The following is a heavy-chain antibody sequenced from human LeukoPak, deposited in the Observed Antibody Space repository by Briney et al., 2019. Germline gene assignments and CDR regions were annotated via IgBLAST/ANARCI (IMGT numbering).Heavy chain of an antibody. CDR2: IRSKSYEGTT. D-gene: IGHD3-3*01. V-gene: IGHV3-49*03. CDR1: GFTFRDYA. CDR3: TRALRFAVVRTGFY. J-gene: IGHJ4*02. Sequence: GVSLRLSCTASGFTFRDYAISWLRQAAGKGLEWVGFIRSKSYEGTTEYAASVKGRFTISRDDSKSIDYLKMNSLKTEDTAVYYCTRALRFAVVRTGFYWGQGTLVTVSS.